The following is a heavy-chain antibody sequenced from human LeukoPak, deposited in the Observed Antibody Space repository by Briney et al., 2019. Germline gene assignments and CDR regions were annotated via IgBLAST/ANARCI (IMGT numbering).Heavy chain of an antibody. CDR3: ATSRSGYFYFGY. Sequence: SVTVSCKASGGTFSSYAISWVRQAPGQGLEWMGGIIPIFGTANYAQKFQGRVTITTDESTSTAYMELSSLRSEDTAVYYCATSRSGYFYFGYWGQGTLVTVSS. J-gene: IGHJ4*02. CDR2: IIPIFGTA. D-gene: IGHD3-3*01. CDR1: GGTFSSYA. V-gene: IGHV1-69*05.